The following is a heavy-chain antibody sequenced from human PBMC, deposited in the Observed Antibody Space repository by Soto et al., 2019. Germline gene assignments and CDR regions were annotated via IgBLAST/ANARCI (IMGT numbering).Heavy chain of an antibody. V-gene: IGHV5-10-1*01. CDR3: ARGNRYCSSTSCYIGYCYGMDV. CDR1: GYSFTSYW. Sequence: GESLKISCKGSGYSFTSYWISWVRQMPGKGLEWMGRIDPSDSYTNYSPSFQGHVTISADKSISTAYLQWSSLKASDTAMYYCARGNRYCSSTSCYIGYCYGMDVWGQGTTVTVSS. D-gene: IGHD2-2*02. CDR2: IDPSDSYT. J-gene: IGHJ6*02.